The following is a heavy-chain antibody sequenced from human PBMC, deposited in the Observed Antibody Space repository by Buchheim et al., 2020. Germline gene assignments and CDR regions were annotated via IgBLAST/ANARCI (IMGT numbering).Heavy chain of an antibody. CDR3: ARDPLLNGGTLDY. V-gene: IGHV3-74*01. Sequence: EVQLVESGGGLVQPGGSLRLSCAASGFTFSDLWMHWVRQTPGKGLMWVSCINSDGSSTIYGESVKGRFNVSGDNAKNTLYLQMNSLRAEDTGVYYCARDPLLNGGTLDYWGQGT. D-gene: IGHD1-1*01. CDR2: INSDGSST. J-gene: IGHJ4*02. CDR1: GFTFSDLW.